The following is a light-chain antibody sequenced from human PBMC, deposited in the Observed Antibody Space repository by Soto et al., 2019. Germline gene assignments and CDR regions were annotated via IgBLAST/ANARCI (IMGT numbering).Light chain of an antibody. CDR1: NSDIGSSNH. J-gene: IGLJ1*01. Sequence: QSALTQPASVSGSPGQSIVISCTGTNSDIGSSNHVSWYQQHPGKAPKLMIYDVSYRPSGVYDRFSGSTSGNSASLTISGLQAEDEADYYCTSYTTRATYVFGDGTKLTVL. CDR2: DVS. V-gene: IGLV2-14*03. CDR3: TSYTTRATYV.